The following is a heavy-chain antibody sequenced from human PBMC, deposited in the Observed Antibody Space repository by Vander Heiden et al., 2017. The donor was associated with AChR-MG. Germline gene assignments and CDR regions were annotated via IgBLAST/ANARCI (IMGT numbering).Heavy chain of an antibody. CDR3: ARPSRAYCSGGSCLAFDI. CDR2: IKKDGSEK. V-gene: IGHV3-7*01. J-gene: IGHJ3*02. Sequence: EVQLVESGGGLVQPGGSLRLSCEASGSPVSRHWMGWVRQAPGKGLEWVANIKKDGSEKYYVDSVKGRFTISRDNAKNSLYLQMNSLRAEDTAVYYCARPSRAYCSGGSCLAFDIWGQGTMVTVSS. D-gene: IGHD2-15*01. CDR1: GSPVSRHW.